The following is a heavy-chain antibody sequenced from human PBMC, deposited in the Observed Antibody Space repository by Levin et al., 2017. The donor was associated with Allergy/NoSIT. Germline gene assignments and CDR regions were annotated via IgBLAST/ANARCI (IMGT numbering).Heavy chain of an antibody. CDR3: ARDRLGNYNFDY. CDR2: ISSAGSST. D-gene: IGHD5-24*01. Sequence: HSGGSLRLSCAASGFTFSTYSMNWVRQAPGKGLEWVSSISSAGSSTYYADSVKGRFTISRDNAKNSLYLQMNSLRAEDTAVYYCARDRLGNYNFDYWGQGTLVTVSS. V-gene: IGHV3-48*01. J-gene: IGHJ4*02. CDR1: GFTFSTYS.